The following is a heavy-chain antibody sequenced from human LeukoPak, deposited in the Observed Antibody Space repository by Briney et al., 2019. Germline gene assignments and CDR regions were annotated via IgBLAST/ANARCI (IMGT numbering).Heavy chain of an antibody. CDR3: ARTADRWQWLRGRPYYYYMDV. J-gene: IGHJ6*03. CDR2: IFPGDSDT. Sequence: GESLKISCKGSGYSFTSYWIGWVRQMPGKGLEWMGIIFPGDSDTRYSPSFQGQVTISADKSISTAYLQWSSLKASDTAMYYCARTADRWQWLRGRPYYYYMDVWGKGTTVTISS. D-gene: IGHD6-19*01. CDR1: GYSFTSYW. V-gene: IGHV5-51*01.